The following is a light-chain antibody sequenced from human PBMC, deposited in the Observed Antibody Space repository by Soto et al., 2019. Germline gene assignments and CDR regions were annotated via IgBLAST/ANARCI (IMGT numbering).Light chain of an antibody. CDR2: DAS. CDR3: EQYQSYSRT. J-gene: IGKJ4*02. V-gene: IGKV1-5*01. Sequence: PSSLAASGADVDRISRLASQRISGWLAWYRSKPGKAPNLLIFDASSLESGFPSGVSGSVSATELTLPISRLKHDAFATYYCEQYQSYSRTFGGGTKVDIK. CDR1: QRISGW.